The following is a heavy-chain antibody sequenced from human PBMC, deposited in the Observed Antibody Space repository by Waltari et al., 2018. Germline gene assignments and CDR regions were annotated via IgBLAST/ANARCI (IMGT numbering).Heavy chain of an antibody. CDR1: GLGFEQFG. CDR2: IGFDGSKK. J-gene: IGHJ5*02. D-gene: IGHD3-10*01. Sequence: QEQLVQSGGCVVQPGRSLRLHWAAPGLGFEQFGLHWVRQAPGKGLEWVANIGFDGSKKVYGDSGKGRVTVSRDNFGNTVDLQMNSLRSEDTAVYYCARGGGGAGGLSLTGWFDPWGQGTPVTVSS. CDR3: ARGGGGAGGLSLTGWFDP. V-gene: IGHV3-33*01.